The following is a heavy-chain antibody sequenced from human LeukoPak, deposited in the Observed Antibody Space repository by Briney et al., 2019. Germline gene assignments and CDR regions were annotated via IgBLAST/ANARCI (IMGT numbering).Heavy chain of an antibody. CDR3: ARVRRFTDYFDY. CDR1: GFTFSSYS. CDR2: ISSSGSTI. D-gene: IGHD3-16*01. V-gene: IGHV3-48*04. J-gene: IGHJ4*02. Sequence: GGSLRLSCAAAGFTFSSYSMNWVRQAPGKGLGLVSYISSSGSTIYYADSVKGRFTISRDNAKNSLYLQMNSLRAEDTAVYYCARVRRFTDYFDYWGQGTLVTVSS.